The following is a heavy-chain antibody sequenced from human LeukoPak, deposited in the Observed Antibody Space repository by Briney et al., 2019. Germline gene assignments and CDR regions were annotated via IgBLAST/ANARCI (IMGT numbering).Heavy chain of an antibody. CDR1: GFTFSSYA. V-gene: IGHV3-23*01. D-gene: IGHD5-12*01. CDR3: ARVRRWLQIDTYYFDY. Sequence: GGSLRLSCAASGFTFSSYAMSWVRQAPGKGLEWVSAISGSGGSTYYADSVKGRFTISRDNSKNTLYLQMNSLRAEDTAVYYCARVRRWLQIDTYYFDYWGQGTLVTVSS. CDR2: ISGSGGST. J-gene: IGHJ4*02.